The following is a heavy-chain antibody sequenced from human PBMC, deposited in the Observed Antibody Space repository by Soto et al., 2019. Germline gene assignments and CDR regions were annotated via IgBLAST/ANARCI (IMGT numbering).Heavy chain of an antibody. J-gene: IGHJ3*02. Sequence: PGESLKISCKGSGYSFTSYWIGWVRQMPGKGLEWMGIIYPGDSDTRYSPSFQGQVTISADKSISTAYLQWSSLKASDTAMYYCARPTVAAADSSSNVDAFDIWGQGTMVTVSS. D-gene: IGHD6-13*01. CDR2: IYPGDSDT. V-gene: IGHV5-51*01. CDR3: ARPTVAAADSSSNVDAFDI. CDR1: GYSFTSYW.